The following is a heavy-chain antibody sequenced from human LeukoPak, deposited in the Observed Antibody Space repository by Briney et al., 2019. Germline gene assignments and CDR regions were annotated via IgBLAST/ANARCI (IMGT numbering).Heavy chain of an antibody. CDR3: AKEAGAMGSFAY. CDR1: GFTFSSYG. CDR2: IRYDGSNK. D-gene: IGHD5-18*01. J-gene: IGHJ4*02. V-gene: IGHV3-30*02. Sequence: GGSLRLSCAASGFTFSSYGMHWVRQAPGKGLEWVAFIRYDGSNKYYADSVKGRFTISRDNSKNTLYLQMNSLRAEDTAVYYWAKEAGAMGSFAYWGQGPLVTVSS.